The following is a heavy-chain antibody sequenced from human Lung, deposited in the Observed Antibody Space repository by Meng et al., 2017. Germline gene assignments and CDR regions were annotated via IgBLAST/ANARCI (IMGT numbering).Heavy chain of an antibody. V-gene: IGHV4-34*01. Sequence: QVQLQWVGAGLLKPSETLSPTCVVSGGSFSDYFWSWLRQPPGKGLEWIGEINHSGSTNYNPSLESRATISVDTSQNNLSLKLSSVTAADSAVYYCARGPTTMAHDFDYWGQGTLVTVSS. D-gene: IGHD4-11*01. CDR1: GGSFSDYF. J-gene: IGHJ4*02. CDR3: ARGPTTMAHDFDY. CDR2: INHSGST.